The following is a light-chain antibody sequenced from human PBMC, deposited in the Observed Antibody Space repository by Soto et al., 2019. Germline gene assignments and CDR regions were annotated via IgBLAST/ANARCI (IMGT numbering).Light chain of an antibody. CDR2: DNN. Sequence: QSVLTQPPSVSAAPGQKVTISCSGSSSNIANNYVSWYQQLPGTAPKLLIYDNNKRPSGIPARFSGSKSGTSATLGITGLQTGDEGDYYCGTWDSSLSAVVFGGGTKVTVL. V-gene: IGLV1-51*01. CDR1: SSNIANNY. J-gene: IGLJ2*01. CDR3: GTWDSSLSAVV.